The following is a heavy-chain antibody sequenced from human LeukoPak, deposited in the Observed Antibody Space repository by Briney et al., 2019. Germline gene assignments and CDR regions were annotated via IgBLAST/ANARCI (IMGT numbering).Heavy chain of an antibody. CDR1: GYSFINYG. J-gene: IGHJ3*02. Sequence: ASVKVSCKTSGYSFINYGISWVRQAPGHGLEWMGWTSAYNGDTNYAQKFQGRVSMTTDTSTATAYMELRSLTSDDTAVYYCAMGVRGVDAFDIWGQGTMVTVSS. CDR3: AMGVRGVDAFDI. V-gene: IGHV1-18*01. CDR2: TSAYNGDT. D-gene: IGHD3-16*01.